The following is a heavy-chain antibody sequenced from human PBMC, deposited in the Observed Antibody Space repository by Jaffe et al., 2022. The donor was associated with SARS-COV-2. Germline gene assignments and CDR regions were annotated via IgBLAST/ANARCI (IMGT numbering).Heavy chain of an antibody. CDR1: GYTFTSYA. V-gene: IGHV1-3*01. J-gene: IGHJ6*02. CDR3: ARGVDTARTYYYYGMDV. D-gene: IGHD5-18*01. Sequence: QVQLVQSGAEVKKPGASVKVSCKASGYTFTSYAMHWVRQAPGQRLEWMGWINAGNGNTKYSQKFQGRVTITRDTSASTAYMELSSLRSEDTAVYYCARGVDTARTYYYYGMDVWGQGTTVTVSS. CDR2: INAGNGNT.